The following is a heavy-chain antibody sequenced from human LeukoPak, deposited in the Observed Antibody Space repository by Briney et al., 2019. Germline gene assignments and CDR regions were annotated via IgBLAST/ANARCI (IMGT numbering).Heavy chain of an antibody. V-gene: IGHV3-7*01. CDR2: IKRDGNEK. CDR3: AKEGAYPIITYDS. Sequence: GGSLRLSCAAPGFTFSSYAMSWVRQAPGKGLEWVANIKRDGNEKYYVDSVKGRFSISRDNAKNSLYLQMDSLRAEDTAVYYCAKEGAYPIITYDSWGQGALVTVSS. D-gene: IGHD3-10*01. J-gene: IGHJ5*01. CDR1: GFTFSSYA.